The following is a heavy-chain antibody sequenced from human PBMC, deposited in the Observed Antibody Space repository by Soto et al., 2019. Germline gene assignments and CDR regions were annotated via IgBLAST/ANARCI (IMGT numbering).Heavy chain of an antibody. V-gene: IGHV4-34*01. D-gene: IGHD3-10*01. Sequence: QVQLQQWGAGLLKPSETLSLTCAVYGGSFSGYYWSWIRQPPGKGLEWIGEINDSGSSNYNPSLKSRVTISVDTPKNQFSLKLSPVTAADTAVYYCARGLLLWFGELSRRGGYYYYMDVWGKGTMVTVSS. CDR3: ARGLLLWFGELSRRGGYYYYMDV. J-gene: IGHJ6*03. CDR2: INDSGSS. CDR1: GGSFSGYY.